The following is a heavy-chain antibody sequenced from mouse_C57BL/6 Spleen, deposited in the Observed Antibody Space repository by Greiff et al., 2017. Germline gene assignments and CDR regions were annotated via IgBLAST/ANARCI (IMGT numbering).Heavy chain of an antibody. Sequence: QVQLQQPGAELVKPGASVKLSCKASGYTFTSYWMHWVKQRPGRGLEWIGRIYPKSGGTKYNEKFKSKATLTVDKSSSTAYMELRSLTSEDSAVYYCANHYYSSYYFDYWGQGTTLTVSS. V-gene: IGHV1-72*01. CDR3: ANHYYSSYYFDY. J-gene: IGHJ2*01. CDR2: IYPKSGGT. D-gene: IGHD1-1*01. CDR1: GYTFTSYW.